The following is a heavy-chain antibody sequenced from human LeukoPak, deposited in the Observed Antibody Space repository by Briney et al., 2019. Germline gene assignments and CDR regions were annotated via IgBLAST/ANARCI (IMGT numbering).Heavy chain of an antibody. CDR3: ARSSGSYPLAYAFDI. CDR1: GGSISTYY. Sequence: SETLSLTCTVSGGSISTYYWSWILQHPGKGLECIVYIHYRGSTNYNPSLKSRVTISVDTSKNQFSLKLSSVTAADTAMYYCARSSGSYPLAYAFDIWGQGTMVTVSS. CDR2: IHYRGST. V-gene: IGHV4-59*01. J-gene: IGHJ3*02. D-gene: IGHD1-26*01.